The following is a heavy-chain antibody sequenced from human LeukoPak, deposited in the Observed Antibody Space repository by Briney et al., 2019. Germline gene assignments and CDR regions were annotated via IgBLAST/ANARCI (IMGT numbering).Heavy chain of an antibody. J-gene: IGHJ6*02. D-gene: IGHD1-26*01. Sequence: GASVKVSCKASGYTFTSYGISWVRQAPGQGLEWMGWISAYNGNTNYAQKLQGRVTMTTDTSTSTAYMELRSLRSDDTAVYYCAREGGATSLAYYYYGMDVWGQGTTVTVSS. CDR1: GYTFTSYG. CDR3: AREGGATSLAYYYYGMDV. V-gene: IGHV1-18*01. CDR2: ISAYNGNT.